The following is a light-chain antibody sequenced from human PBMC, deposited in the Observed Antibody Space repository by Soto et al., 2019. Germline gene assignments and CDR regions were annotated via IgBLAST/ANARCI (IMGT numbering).Light chain of an antibody. J-gene: IGKJ1*01. V-gene: IGKV1-5*01. Sequence: DIQMTQSPSTLSASVGDRVTITCRASQSVGRWLAWYQQKPGKAPKFLIYDASSLESGVPSRFSGSGSGTEFTLTIRGLQPDDFATYYCQQYYSYWTFGQGTKVEIK. CDR3: QQYYSYWT. CDR2: DAS. CDR1: QSVGRW.